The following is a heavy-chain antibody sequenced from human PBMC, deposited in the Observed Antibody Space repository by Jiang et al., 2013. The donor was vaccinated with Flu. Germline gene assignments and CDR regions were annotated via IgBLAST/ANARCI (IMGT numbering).Heavy chain of an antibody. V-gene: IGHV4-59*08. CDR3: ARRLVTGYFDL. Sequence: SGPGLVKPSETLSLTCTVSGASIDSYYWNWIRQPPGKGLEWIGDIYYSGSTNYNPSLKSRVTISVDTSKKQFSLELNSVTAADTALYYCARRLVTGYFDLWDRGTRGHCLL. D-gene: IGHD1-20*01. J-gene: IGHJ2*01. CDR1: GASIDSYY. CDR2: IYYSGST.